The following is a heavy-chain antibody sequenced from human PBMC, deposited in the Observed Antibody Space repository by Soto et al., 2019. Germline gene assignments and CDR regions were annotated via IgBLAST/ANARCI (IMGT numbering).Heavy chain of an antibody. CDR1: GYTFTSYY. CDR3: ASPRSTIFGVVSFGY. D-gene: IGHD3-3*01. Sequence: QVQLVQSGAEVKKPGASVKGSCKASGYTFTSYYMHWVRQAPGQGLEWMGIINPSGGSTSYAQKFQGRVTMTRDTSTSTVYMELSSLRSEDTAVYYCASPRSTIFGVVSFGYWGQGTLVTVSS. J-gene: IGHJ4*02. CDR2: INPSGGST. V-gene: IGHV1-46*03.